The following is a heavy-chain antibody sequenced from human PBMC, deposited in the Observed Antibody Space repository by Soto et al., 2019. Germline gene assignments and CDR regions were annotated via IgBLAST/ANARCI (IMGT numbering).Heavy chain of an antibody. V-gene: IGHV4-59*08. CDR3: ARLAAAGTGVNWFDP. CDR1: GGSISSYY. Sequence: SETLSLTCTVSGGSISSYYWSWIRQPPGKGLEWIGYIYYSGSTNYSPSLKSRVTISVDTSKNQFSLKLSSVTAADTAVYYCARLAAAGTGVNWFDPWGQGTLV. CDR2: IYYSGST. J-gene: IGHJ5*02. D-gene: IGHD6-13*01.